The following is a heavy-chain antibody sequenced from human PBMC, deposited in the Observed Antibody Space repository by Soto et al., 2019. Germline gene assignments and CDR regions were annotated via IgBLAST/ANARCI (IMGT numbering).Heavy chain of an antibody. CDR1: GGSISSGDYY. Sequence: PSETLSLTCTVSGGSISSGDYYWSWIRQPPGKGLEWIGYIYYSGSTYYNPSLTSRVTISVDTSKNQFSLKLSSVTAADTAVYYCAIGRDYEANCFDPWGQGTLVTVS. CDR2: IYYSGST. V-gene: IGHV4-30-4*01. D-gene: IGHD4-17*01. J-gene: IGHJ5*02. CDR3: AIGRDYEANCFDP.